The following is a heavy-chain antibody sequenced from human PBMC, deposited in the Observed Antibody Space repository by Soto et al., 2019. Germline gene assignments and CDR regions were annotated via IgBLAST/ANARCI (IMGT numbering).Heavy chain of an antibody. CDR2: IYYSGST. CDR3: ARVVVRRLPAAIGFWADAFDI. D-gene: IGHD2-2*01. CDR1: GGSISSGGYY. J-gene: IGHJ3*02. Sequence: QVQLQESGPGLVKPSQTLSLTCTVSGGSISSGGYYWSWIRQHPGKGLEWIGYIYYSGSTYYNPSLKSRVTISVDTSKNQFSLKLSSVTAADTAVYYCARVVVRRLPAAIGFWADAFDIWGQGTMVTVSS. V-gene: IGHV4-31*03.